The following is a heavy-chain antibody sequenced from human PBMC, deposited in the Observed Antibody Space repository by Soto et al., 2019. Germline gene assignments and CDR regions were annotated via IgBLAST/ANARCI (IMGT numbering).Heavy chain of an antibody. Sequence: GASVKVSCKASGYTFTSYGISWVRQAPGQGLEWMGWISAYNGNTNYAQKLQGRVTMTTDTSTSTAYMELRSLRSDDTAVYYCARDLSSGWPHRPFDPWGQGTLVTVS. J-gene: IGHJ5*02. D-gene: IGHD6-19*01. CDR1: GYTFTSYG. CDR3: ARDLSSGWPHRPFDP. CDR2: ISAYNGNT. V-gene: IGHV1-18*04.